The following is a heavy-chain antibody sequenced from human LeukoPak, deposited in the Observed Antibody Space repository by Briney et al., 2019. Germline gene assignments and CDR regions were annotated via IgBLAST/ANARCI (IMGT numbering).Heavy chain of an antibody. V-gene: IGHV1-2*02. Sequence: ASVKVSCKASGYTFTGYYMHWVRQAPGQGLEWMGWINPNSGGTNYAQKFQGRVTMTRDTSISTAYMELSRLRSDDTAVYYCARRALVGANFDYWGQGTLVTVSS. J-gene: IGHJ4*02. CDR1: GYTFTGYY. CDR3: ARRALVGANFDY. D-gene: IGHD1-26*01. CDR2: INPNSGGT.